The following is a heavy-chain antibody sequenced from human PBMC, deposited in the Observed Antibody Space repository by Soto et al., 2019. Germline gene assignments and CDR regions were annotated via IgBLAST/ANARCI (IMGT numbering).Heavy chain of an antibody. CDR1: GGTFRSYS. Sequence: QVQLVQSGAEVKKPGSSVKVSCKASGGTFRSYSISWVRQAPGQGLEWMGGIIPIFDITHYAQKFQCRVTITADESTSKADMEVSSLGSDETAVYYCARPEEGGYSSNHHYYYALDVWGQGTTVTV. V-gene: IGHV1-69*01. J-gene: IGHJ6*02. CDR2: IIPIFDIT. D-gene: IGHD3-22*01. CDR3: ARPEEGGYSSNHHYYYALDV.